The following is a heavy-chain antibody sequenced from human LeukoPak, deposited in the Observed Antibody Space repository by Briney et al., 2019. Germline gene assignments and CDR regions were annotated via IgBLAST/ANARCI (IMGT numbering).Heavy chain of an antibody. D-gene: IGHD3-10*01. V-gene: IGHV4-34*01. Sequence: PSETLSLTCAVYGGSFSGYYWSWIRQPPGKGLEWIGSIYYSGNTYYNPSLKSRVTISVDTSKNQFSLKLSSVTAADTAVYYCARLPMVRGVISWFDPWGQGTLVTVSS. J-gene: IGHJ5*02. CDR2: IYYSGNT. CDR3: ARLPMVRGVISWFDP. CDR1: GGSFSGYY.